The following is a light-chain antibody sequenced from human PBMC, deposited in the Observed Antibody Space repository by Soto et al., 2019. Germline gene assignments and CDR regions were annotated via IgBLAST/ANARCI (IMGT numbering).Light chain of an antibody. V-gene: IGKV1-39*01. CDR3: QQSYSTPR. Sequence: DIQMTQSPSSLSASVGDRVTITCRASQSISSYLNWYQQKPGKAPKLLIYAASSLQSGVPSRFSGSGSGTDFTLTISSLQPEDFATYYCQQSYSTPRFGPWTKLDIK. J-gene: IGKJ3*01. CDR1: QSISSY. CDR2: AAS.